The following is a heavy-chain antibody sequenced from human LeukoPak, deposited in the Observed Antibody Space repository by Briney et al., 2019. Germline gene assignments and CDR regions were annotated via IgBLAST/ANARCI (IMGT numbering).Heavy chain of an antibody. CDR2: ISGSGGST. D-gene: IGHD4-11*01. Sequence: GGSLRLSSAASGFTFSSYAMRWGPHAPGEGLEKVSAISGSGGSTYYADSVKGRFTISRDNSKNTLYLQMNSLRAEDTAVYYCARNTVLYSTTFDYWGQGTLVTVSP. CDR3: ARNTVLYSTTFDY. V-gene: IGHV3-23*01. CDR1: GFTFSSYA. J-gene: IGHJ4*02.